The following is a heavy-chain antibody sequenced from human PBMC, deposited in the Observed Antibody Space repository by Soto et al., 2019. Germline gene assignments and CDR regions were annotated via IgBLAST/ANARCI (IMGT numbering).Heavy chain of an antibody. D-gene: IGHD4-17*01. J-gene: IGHJ4*02. CDR3: AKDRDYGDFRSFSVDY. V-gene: IGHV3-23*01. CDR1: GFTFSSYA. Sequence: GGSLRLSCAASGFTFSSYAMSWVRQAPGKGLEWVSAISGSGGSTYYADSVKGRFTISRDNSKNTLYLQMNSLRAEDTAVYYCAKDRDYGDFRSFSVDYWGQGTLVTVSS. CDR2: ISGSGGST.